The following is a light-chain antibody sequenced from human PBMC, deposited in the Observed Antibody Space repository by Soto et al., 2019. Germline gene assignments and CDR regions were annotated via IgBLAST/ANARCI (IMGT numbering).Light chain of an antibody. CDR1: QSISSW. CDR3: QQYNSYWT. CDR2: KAS. J-gene: IGKJ1*01. Sequence: DIQMTQSPSTLSASVGDRVTITCRASQSISSWLAWYLQKPGKAPKLLIYKASSLESGVPSRFSGSASGTEFTLTLNSLQPDDFATYYCQQYNSYWTFGQGTKVEIK. V-gene: IGKV1-5*03.